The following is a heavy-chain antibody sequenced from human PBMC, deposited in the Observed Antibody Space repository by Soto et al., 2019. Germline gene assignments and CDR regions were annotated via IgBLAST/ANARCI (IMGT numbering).Heavy chain of an antibody. CDR2: IYYGGTT. CDR3: ARLGAHYQSLGP. D-gene: IGHD2-2*01. V-gene: IGHV4-59*08. J-gene: IGHJ5*02. Sequence: QVQLQESGPGLVKPSETLSLTCTVSGGSISPYYWTWVRQPPGKGLEWIGYIYYGGTTSYNPSLMCRVTISLETSKSQISLRLSSVTAADTAIYYCARLGAHYQSLGPWGPGTLVTVSS. CDR1: GGSISPYY.